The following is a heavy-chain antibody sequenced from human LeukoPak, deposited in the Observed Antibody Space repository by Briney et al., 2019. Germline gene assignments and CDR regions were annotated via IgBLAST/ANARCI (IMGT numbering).Heavy chain of an antibody. Sequence: ASVKVSCKASGYSFTSYGITWVRQAPGQGLEWMGWINPYNGNTNYAQKFQGRVTMTTDTSTSTAYLEVRSLRSDDTAVYYCATALAAYYYYYDMDVWGQGTTVTVSS. CDR1: GYSFTSYG. D-gene: IGHD6-19*01. CDR2: INPYNGNT. V-gene: IGHV1-18*01. CDR3: ATALAAYYYYYDMDV. J-gene: IGHJ6*02.